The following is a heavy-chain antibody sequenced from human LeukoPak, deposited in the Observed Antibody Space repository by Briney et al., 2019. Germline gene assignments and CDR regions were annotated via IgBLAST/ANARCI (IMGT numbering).Heavy chain of an antibody. J-gene: IGHJ4*02. CDR1: GFTFSSYW. CDR3: AKAWVVVVSISLLYDY. Sequence: GGSLRLSCAASGFTFSSYWMHWVRQAPGKGLEWVSAISGSGGSTYYADSVKGRFTISRDNSKNTLYLQMNSLRAEDTAVYYCAKAWVVVVSISLLYDYWGQGTLVTVSS. CDR2: ISGSGGST. D-gene: IGHD3-22*01. V-gene: IGHV3-23*01.